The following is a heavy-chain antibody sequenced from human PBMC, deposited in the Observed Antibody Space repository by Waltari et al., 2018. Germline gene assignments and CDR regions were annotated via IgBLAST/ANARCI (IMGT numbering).Heavy chain of an antibody. Sequence: QLQLQESGPGLVKPSETLSLTCTVSGGSISSSSYYWGWLRQPPGKGLEWIGSIYYSGSTYYNPSLKSRVTISVDTSKNQFSLKLSSVTAADTAVYYCATPSIAAAGDFDYWGQGTLVTVSS. V-gene: IGHV4-39*01. CDR2: IYYSGST. J-gene: IGHJ4*02. CDR1: GGSISSSSYY. CDR3: ATPSIAAAGDFDY. D-gene: IGHD6-13*01.